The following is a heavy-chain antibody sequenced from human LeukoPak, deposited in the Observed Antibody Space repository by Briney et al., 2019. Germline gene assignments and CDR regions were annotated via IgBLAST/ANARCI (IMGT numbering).Heavy chain of an antibody. CDR1: GFTFRNYG. Sequence: PGGSLRLSCAASGFTFRNYGMSWVRQAPGKGLEWVSSISSSSSYIYYADSVKGRFTISRDNAKNSLYLQMNSLRADEDTAVYYCARLGYYDSSPVDYWGQGTLVIVSS. J-gene: IGHJ4*02. CDR3: ARLGYYDSSPVDY. V-gene: IGHV3-21*01. D-gene: IGHD3-22*01. CDR2: ISSSSSYI.